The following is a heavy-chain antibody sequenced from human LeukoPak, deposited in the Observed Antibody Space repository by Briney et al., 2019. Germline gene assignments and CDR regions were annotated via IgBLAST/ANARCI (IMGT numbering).Heavy chain of an antibody. Sequence: GGSLRLSCAASGFTFDDHAMHWVRQVPGKGLEWVSLISWDGGRTYYEDSVKGRFTISRDNSKNSLFLQMNSLRAEDTALYYCAKGNLIDTAFYYFDYWGQGTLVTVSS. CDR2: ISWDGGRT. D-gene: IGHD5-18*01. CDR3: AKGNLIDTAFYYFDY. V-gene: IGHV3-43D*03. J-gene: IGHJ4*02. CDR1: GFTFDDHA.